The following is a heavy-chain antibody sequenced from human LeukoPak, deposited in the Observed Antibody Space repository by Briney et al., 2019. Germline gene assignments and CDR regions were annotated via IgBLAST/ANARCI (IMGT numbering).Heavy chain of an antibody. J-gene: IGHJ4*02. CDR2: IYYSGST. V-gene: IGHV4-59*01. CDR3: ASARMTTVTEFDY. Sequence: PSETLSLTCTVSGGSISSYYWSWIRQPPGKGLEWIGYIYYSGSTNYNPSLKSRVTISVDTSKNQFSLKMRSVTAADTAVYYCASARMTTVTEFDYCGQGTLVTVSS. D-gene: IGHD4-17*01. CDR1: GGSISSYY.